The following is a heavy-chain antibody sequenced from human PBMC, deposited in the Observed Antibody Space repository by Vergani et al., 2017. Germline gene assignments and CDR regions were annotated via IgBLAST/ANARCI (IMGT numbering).Heavy chain of an antibody. Sequence: EVQLVESGGGLVQPGGSLRLSCVASGFTFSSYAMNWVRQAPGQGLEWVSIFSGSGGSTYYADSVKGRFTISRDNSKSTLDLQMNNLRAEDTAVYYCARAGPPEGDGYNPEYYFDYWGQGTLVTVSS. V-gene: IGHV3-23*04. J-gene: IGHJ4*02. CDR1: GFTFSSYA. CDR3: ARAGPPEGDGYNPEYYFDY. CDR2: FSGSGGST. D-gene: IGHD5-24*01.